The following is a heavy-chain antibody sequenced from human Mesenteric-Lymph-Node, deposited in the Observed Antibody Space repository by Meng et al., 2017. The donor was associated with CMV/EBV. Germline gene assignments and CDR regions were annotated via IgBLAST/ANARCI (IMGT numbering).Heavy chain of an antibody. CDR1: GLIFSNYG. J-gene: IGHJ3*02. CDR2: IRYDGTNE. V-gene: IGHV3-30*02. D-gene: IGHD1-1*01. Sequence: GESLKISCVASGLIFSNYGIYWVRQTPGKGLEWVASIRYDGTNEYYAESVQGRFTISRDNSKNTLYVQMNSLRPEDTAVYYCAREPQLEIDAFDIWGRGTMVTVSS. CDR3: AREPQLEIDAFDI.